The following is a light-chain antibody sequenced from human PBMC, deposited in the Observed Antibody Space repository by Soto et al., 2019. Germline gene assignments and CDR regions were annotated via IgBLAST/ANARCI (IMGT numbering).Light chain of an antibody. CDR1: SSDVGSYNL. Sequence: QSALTQPASVSVSPGQSITISCTGTSSDVGSYNLVSWYQQHPGKAPKLMIYEVSKRPSGVSNRFSGSKSGNTASLTISGLQAEDEADYYCCSYADSSTWVFGGGTKLTVL. V-gene: IGLV2-23*02. J-gene: IGLJ3*02. CDR2: EVS. CDR3: CSYADSSTWV.